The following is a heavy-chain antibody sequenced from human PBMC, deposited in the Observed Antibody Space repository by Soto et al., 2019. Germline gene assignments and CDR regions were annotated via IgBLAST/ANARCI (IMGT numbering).Heavy chain of an antibody. V-gene: IGHV4-4*07. CDR2: IYTSGST. J-gene: IGHJ4*02. CDR3: ASRWDS. Sequence: SETLSLTCTGSGGSISSYYWGWIRQPAGKGLEWIGRIYTSGSTNYNPSLKSPVTMSVDTSKNQFSLKLSSVTAADTAVYYCASRWDSWGQGTLVTVSS. D-gene: IGHD2-15*01. CDR1: GGSISSYY.